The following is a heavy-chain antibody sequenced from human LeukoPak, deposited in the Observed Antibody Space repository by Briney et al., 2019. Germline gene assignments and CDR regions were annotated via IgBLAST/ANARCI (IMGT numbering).Heavy chain of an antibody. CDR2: INSDGSST. J-gene: IGHJ3*02. Sequence: GGSLRLSCAASGFTFSSYWMHWVRQAPGKGLVWVSRINSDGSSTSYAGSVKGRFTISRDNAKNTLYLQMNSLRAEDTAVYYCARGKYYYDSSGVGAFDIWGQGTMVTVSS. V-gene: IGHV3-74*01. D-gene: IGHD3-22*01. CDR1: GFTFSSYW. CDR3: ARGKYYYDSSGVGAFDI.